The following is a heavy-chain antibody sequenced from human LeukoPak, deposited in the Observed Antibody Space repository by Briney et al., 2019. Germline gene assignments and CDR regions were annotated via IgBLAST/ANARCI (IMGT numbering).Heavy chain of an antibody. CDR2: IFYSGST. CDR1: GGSISSYY. D-gene: IGHD4-11*01. Sequence: SETLSLTCTVSGGSISSYYWSWIRQPPGKGLEWIGYIFYSGSTNYNPTLKSRVTISVDTSKNQFSLKLSSVTAADTAVYYCARIEDSNVRFDYWGQGTLVTVSS. V-gene: IGHV4-59*01. CDR3: ARIEDSNVRFDY. J-gene: IGHJ4*02.